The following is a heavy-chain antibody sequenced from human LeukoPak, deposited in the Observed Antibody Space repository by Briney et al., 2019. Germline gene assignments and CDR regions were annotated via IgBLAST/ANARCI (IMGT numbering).Heavy chain of an antibody. CDR2: IYRSGST. V-gene: IGHV4-38-2*01. D-gene: IGHD3-3*01. Sequence: PSETLSLTCAVSGYSISSGYYWGWIRQPPGKGLEWIGSIYRSGSTYYNPSLKSRVTISVDTSKNQFSLKLSSVTAADTAVYYCARLIPDFWSGYYTFWFDPWGQGTLVTVSS. J-gene: IGHJ5*02. CDR1: GYSISSGYY. CDR3: ARLIPDFWSGYYTFWFDP.